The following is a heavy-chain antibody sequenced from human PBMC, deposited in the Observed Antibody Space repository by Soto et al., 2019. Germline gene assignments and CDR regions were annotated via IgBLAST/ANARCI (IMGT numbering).Heavy chain of an antibody. J-gene: IGHJ2*01. CDR2: IFIDGST. V-gene: IGHV3-53*01. Sequence: LRLSCGVSGFTVSGNSISWVRQAPGKGLEWISYIFIDGSTYYADSVRGRFSISRDTSKNTLYLQMNSLRAEDTAVYNCAKEPVGPDWYFDLWGRGTLVTVSS. CDR1: GFTVSGNS. CDR3: AKEPVGPDWYFDL.